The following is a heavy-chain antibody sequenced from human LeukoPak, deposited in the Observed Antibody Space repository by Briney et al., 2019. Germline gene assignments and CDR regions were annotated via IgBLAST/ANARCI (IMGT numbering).Heavy chain of an antibody. V-gene: IGHV4-34*01. CDR2: INHSGST. Sequence: SETLSLTCAVYGGSFSGYYWSWIRRPPGKGLEWIGEINHSGSTNHNPSLKSRVTISVDTSKNQFSLKLSSVTAADTAVYYCARGPPSQYYYGSRLYGMDVWGKGTTVTVSS. J-gene: IGHJ6*04. CDR3: ARGPPSQYYYGSRLYGMDV. CDR1: GGSFSGYY. D-gene: IGHD3-10*01.